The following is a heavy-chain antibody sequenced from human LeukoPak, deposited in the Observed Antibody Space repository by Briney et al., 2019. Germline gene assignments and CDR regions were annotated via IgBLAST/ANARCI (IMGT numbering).Heavy chain of an antibody. CDR2: ISSSSSTI. CDR1: GFTFSSYS. V-gene: IGHV3-48*02. D-gene: IGHD3-10*01. Sequence: GGSLRLSCAASGFTFSSYSMNWVRKAPGKGLEWVSYISSSSSTIYYADSVKGRFTISRDNAKNSLYLQMNSLRDEDTAVYYCAREKVVRGVILPYYYYGMDVWGQGTTVTVSS. CDR3: AREKVVRGVILPYYYYGMDV. J-gene: IGHJ6*02.